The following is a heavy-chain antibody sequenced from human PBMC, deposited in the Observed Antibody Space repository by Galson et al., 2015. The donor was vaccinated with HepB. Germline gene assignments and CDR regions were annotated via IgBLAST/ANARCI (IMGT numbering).Heavy chain of an antibody. Sequence: ETLSLTCAVYGGFFSGYYWSWIRQPPGQELEWIAEINHRGNTKYYPSLESRVTISVDASKSQVFLNMSSVTAADSAVYYCARRLGYGYGHETWGQGTTVTVS. V-gene: IGHV4-34*01. CDR2: INHRGNT. J-gene: IGHJ6*02. CDR3: ARRLGYGYGHET. CDR1: GGFFSGYY. D-gene: IGHD5-18*01.